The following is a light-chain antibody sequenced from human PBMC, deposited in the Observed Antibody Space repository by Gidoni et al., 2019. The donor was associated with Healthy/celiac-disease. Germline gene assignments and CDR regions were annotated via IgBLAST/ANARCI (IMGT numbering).Light chain of an antibody. Sequence: DIQMTPSPSSLSASVGDRVTITCQASQDISKYLNWYQQKPGKAPKLLIYDASNSEPGVPSRGSGSGSGIDFTITSSSLQAEDIETYYRQQYDNPSTFXPXTKVDIK. CDR2: DAS. J-gene: IGKJ3*01. CDR1: QDISKY. CDR3: QQYDNPST. V-gene: IGKV1-33*01.